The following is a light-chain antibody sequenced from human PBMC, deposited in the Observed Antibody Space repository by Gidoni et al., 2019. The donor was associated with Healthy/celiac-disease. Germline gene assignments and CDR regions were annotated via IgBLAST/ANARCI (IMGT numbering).Light chain of an antibody. J-gene: IGKJ1*01. CDR2: GAS. V-gene: IGKV3-15*01. CDR3: QQYNNWPRGGT. Sequence: EIVMTQSPATLSVAPGERATLTCRASQSVSSNLAWYQQKPGQAPRLLIYGASTSATGIPARFSGSGSGTEFTLTISSLQSEDFAVYYCQQYNNWPRGGTFXQXTKVEIK. CDR1: QSVSSN.